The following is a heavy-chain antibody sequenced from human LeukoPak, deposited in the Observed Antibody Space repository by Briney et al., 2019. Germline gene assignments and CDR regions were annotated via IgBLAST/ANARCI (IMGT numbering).Heavy chain of an antibody. CDR2: IYYSGST. J-gene: IGHJ1*01. Sequence: PSETLSLTCTVSGGSISSSSYYWGWIRQPPGKGLEWIGSIYYSGSTYYNPSLKSRVTISVDTSKNQFSLKLSSVTAADTAVYYCAGKLGYCSGCSCYPAHWGQGTLVTVSS. CDR3: AGKLGYCSGCSCYPAH. CDR1: GGSISSSSYY. D-gene: IGHD2-15*01. V-gene: IGHV4-39*01.